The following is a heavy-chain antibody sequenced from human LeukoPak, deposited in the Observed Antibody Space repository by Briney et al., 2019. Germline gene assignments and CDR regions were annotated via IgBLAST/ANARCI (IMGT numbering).Heavy chain of an antibody. J-gene: IGHJ4*02. V-gene: IGHV3-21*01. CDR1: GFTFSSYS. D-gene: IGHD2-2*01. CDR2: ISSSSSYI. CDR3: ARDRCSSTSCSFDY. Sequence: PGGSLRLSXAASGFTFSSYSMNWVRQAPGKGLEWLSSISSSSSYIYYADSVKGRFTISRDNAKNSLYLQMNSLRAEDTAVYYCARDRCSSTSCSFDYWGQGTLVTVSS.